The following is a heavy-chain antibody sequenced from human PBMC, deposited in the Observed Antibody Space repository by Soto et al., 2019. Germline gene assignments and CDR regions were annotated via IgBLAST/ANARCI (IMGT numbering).Heavy chain of an antibody. D-gene: IGHD2-15*01. CDR3: AKGAYCSGGSCYSPNWFDP. CDR2: ISWNSGSI. V-gene: IGHV3-9*01. J-gene: IGHJ5*02. Sequence: ESGGGLVQPGRSLRLSCAASGFTFDDYAMHWVRQAPGKGLECGSGISWNSGSIGYADSVKGRFTIYRDNAKNSLYLQMNSLRAEDTDLYYCAKGAYCSGGSCYSPNWFDPWGQGTLVTVSS. CDR1: GFTFDDYA.